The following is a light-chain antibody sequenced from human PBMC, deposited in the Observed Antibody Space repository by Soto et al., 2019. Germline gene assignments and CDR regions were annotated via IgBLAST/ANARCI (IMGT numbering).Light chain of an antibody. J-gene: IGKJ1*01. Sequence: VVMTQSPLSLPFTLGQPASTSCRXXXXLVYSDGKTYLNWFQQRPGHSPXXLIYKVSKRDSGVPDRFSGSGSGTYFTLKIRRVEAEDVGVDYCMQGTHWPTFGQGTKVDI. CDR2: KVS. V-gene: IGKV2-30*01. CDR3: MQGTHWPT. CDR1: XXLVYSDGKTY.